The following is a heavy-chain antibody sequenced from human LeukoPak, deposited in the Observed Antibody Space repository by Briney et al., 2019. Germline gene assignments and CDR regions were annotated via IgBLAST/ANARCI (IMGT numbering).Heavy chain of an antibody. J-gene: IGHJ6*03. CDR3: ARRGYQPPHYYVDV. D-gene: IGHD2-2*01. Sequence: PSETLSLTCSVSGYSISIGFHWGWIRQSPGKGLEWLGTTHPTGVSYYNPSLKSRVTVSLDTSKNQFSLKLISMTAADTAVYYCARRGYQPPHYYVDVWGKGTAVTVSS. V-gene: IGHV4-38-2*02. CDR2: THPTGVS. CDR1: GYSISIGFH.